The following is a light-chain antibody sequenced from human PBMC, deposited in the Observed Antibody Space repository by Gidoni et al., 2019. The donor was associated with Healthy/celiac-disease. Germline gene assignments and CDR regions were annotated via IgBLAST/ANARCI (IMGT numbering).Light chain of an antibody. CDR3: NSRDSSGNHHVV. CDR1: SLRSYY. CDR2: GKN. J-gene: IGLJ2*01. V-gene: IGLV3-19*01. Sequence: SSELPQDPAVSVALGQTVRITCQGDSLRSYYASWYQQKPGQAPVLVIYGKNNRPSGIPDRFSGSSSGNTASLTITGAQAEDEADYYCNSRDSSGNHHVVFGGGTKLTV.